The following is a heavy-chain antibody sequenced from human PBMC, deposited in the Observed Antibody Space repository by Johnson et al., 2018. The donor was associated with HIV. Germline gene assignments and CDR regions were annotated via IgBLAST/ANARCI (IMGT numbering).Heavy chain of an antibody. CDR2: ISYDGRNK. Sequence: QVQLVESGGGLVQPGGSLRLSCAASRFSFSSYWMHWVRQAPGQGLEWVAVISYDGRNKFYTDSVKARITISRDNAKNSLYLQMNTLRAEDTAVYYCARPGGANYNFWSGYYDAFDIWGQGTMVTVSS. CDR3: ARPGGANYNFWSGYYDAFDI. V-gene: IGHV3-30*03. CDR1: RFSFSSYW. J-gene: IGHJ3*02. D-gene: IGHD3-3*01.